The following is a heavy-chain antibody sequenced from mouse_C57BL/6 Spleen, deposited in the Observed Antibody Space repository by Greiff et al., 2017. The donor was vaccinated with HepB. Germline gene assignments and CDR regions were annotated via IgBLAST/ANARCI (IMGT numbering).Heavy chain of an antibody. Sequence: EVQLQQSGPELVKPGASVKISCKASGYTFTDYYMNWVKQSNGKSLEWIGDINPNNGGTSYNQKFKGKATLTVDKSSSTAYMELRSLTSEDSAVYYCARPVHGSSYYWYFDVWGTGTTVTVSS. CDR2: INPNNGGT. V-gene: IGHV1-26*01. J-gene: IGHJ1*03. D-gene: IGHD1-1*01. CDR3: ARPVHGSSYYWYFDV. CDR1: GYTFTDYY.